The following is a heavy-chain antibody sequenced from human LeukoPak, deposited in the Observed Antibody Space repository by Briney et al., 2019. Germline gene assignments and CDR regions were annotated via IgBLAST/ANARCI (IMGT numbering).Heavy chain of an antibody. CDR2: IYYSGST. D-gene: IGHD2-2*01. CDR3: ARGYCSSTSCYPANDAFDI. Sequence: SETLSLTCTVSGGSISSSSYYWGWIRQPPGKGLEWIGSIYYSGSTYYNPSLKSRVTISVDTSKNQFSLKLSSVTAADTAVYYCARGYCSSTSCYPANDAFDIWGQGAMVTVSS. V-gene: IGHV4-39*07. J-gene: IGHJ3*02. CDR1: GGSISSSSYY.